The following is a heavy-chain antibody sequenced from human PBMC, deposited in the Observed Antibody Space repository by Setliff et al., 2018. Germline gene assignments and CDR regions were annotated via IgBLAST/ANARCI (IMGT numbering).Heavy chain of an antibody. Sequence: PGGSPRLSCAASGFTFSTYSLIWVRQAPGTGLGWVGRVKSNTDGGTTDYAASMKGRFSISREDSKNTLFLQMDSLKSEDTAVYYCTTDARWGHWGQGTLVTVSS. J-gene: IGHJ4*02. D-gene: IGHD7-27*01. V-gene: IGHV3-15*01. CDR3: TTDARWGH. CDR2: VKSNTDGGTT. CDR1: GFTFSTYS.